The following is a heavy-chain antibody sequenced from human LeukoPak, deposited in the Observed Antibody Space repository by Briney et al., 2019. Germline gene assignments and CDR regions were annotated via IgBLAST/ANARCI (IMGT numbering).Heavy chain of an antibody. Sequence: SETLSLTCTVSGGSISSTNHYWGWIRQPPGKGLECIGTTHFSGSTHYNPSLNGRATISLDTPKNQFSLKVTSVTAADTAVYYCARLRITGGHYYQHGLDVWGQGTTVTVSS. J-gene: IGHJ6*02. CDR1: GGSISSTNHY. CDR3: ARLRITGGHYYQHGLDV. V-gene: IGHV4-39*01. CDR2: THFSGST. D-gene: IGHD2-8*02.